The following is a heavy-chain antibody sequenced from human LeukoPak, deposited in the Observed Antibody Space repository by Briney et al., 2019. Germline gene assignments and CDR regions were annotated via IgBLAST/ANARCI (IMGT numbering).Heavy chain of an antibody. J-gene: IGHJ4*02. CDR3: ARDFLHSSTSRPFDY. V-gene: IGHV3-21*01. D-gene: IGHD2-2*01. CDR2: IFSRSESI. Sequence: GGSLRLSCAASGFTFGAYTMNWVRQAPGKGLEWVSCIFSRSESIFYADSVKGRFTISRDNAKNSLYLQMDGLRAEDTAVYYCARDFLHSSTSRPFDYWGQGTLVTVSS. CDR1: GFTFGAYT.